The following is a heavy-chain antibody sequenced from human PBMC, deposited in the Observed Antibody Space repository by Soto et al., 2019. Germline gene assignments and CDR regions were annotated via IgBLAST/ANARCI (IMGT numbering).Heavy chain of an antibody. CDR3: ARYDSSFPNYNYYGLED. J-gene: IGHJ6*02. V-gene: IGHV4-4*02. Sequence: SETLSLTCAVSGGSISSTSWWSWIRQPPGKGLEWIGDIYHSGSASYNPSLRGRLTISLDKSGNKFFLNLKYVTAADTAVYYCARYDSSFPNYNYYGLEDWGQGTTVTVSS. CDR1: GGSISSTSW. D-gene: IGHD5-18*01. CDR2: IYHSGSA.